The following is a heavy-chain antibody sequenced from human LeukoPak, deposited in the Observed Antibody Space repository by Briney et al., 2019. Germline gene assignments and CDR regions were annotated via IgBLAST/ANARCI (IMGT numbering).Heavy chain of an antibody. CDR1: GGSISSYY. CDR3: ARVSSRDGYNSAFDI. CDR2: IYYSGST. D-gene: IGHD5-24*01. J-gene: IGHJ3*02. V-gene: IGHV4-59*01. Sequence: SETLSLTRTVSGGSISSYYWSWIRQPPGKGLEWIGYIYYSGSTNYNPSLKSRVTISVDTSKNQFSLKLSSVTAADTAVYYCARVSSRDGYNSAFDIWGQGTMVTVSS.